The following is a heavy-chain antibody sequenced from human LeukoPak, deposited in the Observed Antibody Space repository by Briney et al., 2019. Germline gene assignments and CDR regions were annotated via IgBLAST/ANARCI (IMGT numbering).Heavy chain of an antibody. CDR3: ARNPPETGDFNY. J-gene: IGHJ4*02. CDR1: GYTFTNYD. D-gene: IGHD7-27*01. Sequence: ASVKVSCKTSGYTFTNYDINWVRQATGQGLEWMGWMSPNSGNTGYAQKFQGRVTMTRDTSISTAHMELSSLRSEDTAVYYCARNPPETGDFNYWGRGTLVTVSS. V-gene: IGHV1-8*01. CDR2: MSPNSGNT.